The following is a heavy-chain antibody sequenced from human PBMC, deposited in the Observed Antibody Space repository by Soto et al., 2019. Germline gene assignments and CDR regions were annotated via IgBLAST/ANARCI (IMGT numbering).Heavy chain of an antibody. J-gene: IGHJ5*02. V-gene: IGHV4-39*01. Sequence: TLSLTCPVSGGSISSSSYYWGWIRQPPGKGLEWIGSIYYSGSTYYNPSLKSRVTISVDTSKNQFSLKLSSVTAADTAVYYCARQGSGYYYSWFDPWGQGTLDTVSS. CDR2: IYYSGST. CDR3: ARQGSGYYYSWFDP. D-gene: IGHD3-22*01. CDR1: GGSISSSSYY.